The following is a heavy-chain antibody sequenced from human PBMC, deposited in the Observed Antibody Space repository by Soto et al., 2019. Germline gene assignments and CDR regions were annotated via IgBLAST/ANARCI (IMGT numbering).Heavy chain of an antibody. V-gene: IGHV4-31*03. Sequence: QVQLQESGPGLVKPSHTLSLTCTVSGDSISRGGYYWNWLRQHPRKGLEWIGYIYHSGSTIYNPSLKSRVTISVDTSKNRLSPELSNVTAADTAVYYCARDGAGAYGLGWFDPWGQGILVTVSS. CDR1: GDSISRGGYY. J-gene: IGHJ5*02. D-gene: IGHD2-21*01. CDR3: ARDGAGAYGLGWFDP. CDR2: IYHSGST.